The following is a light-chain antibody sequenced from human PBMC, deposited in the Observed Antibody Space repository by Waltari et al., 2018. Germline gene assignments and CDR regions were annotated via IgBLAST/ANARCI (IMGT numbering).Light chain of an antibody. Sequence: SALTQPASVSGSPAQPITISCTRTRTDFGSPNLSPLFQQRPCTAPKLIIFEVTQRPSGISDRFSGSRSGPTASRTISGRQAEDEADYYCCSYAGRATFAWVFGGGTKLTVL. V-gene: IGLV2-23*02. CDR2: EVT. J-gene: IGLJ3*02. CDR1: RTDFGSPNL. CDR3: CSYAGRATFAWV.